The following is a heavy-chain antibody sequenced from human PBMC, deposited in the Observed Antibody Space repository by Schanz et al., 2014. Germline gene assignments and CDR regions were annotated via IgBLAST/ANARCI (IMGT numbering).Heavy chain of an antibody. D-gene: IGHD5-12*01. V-gene: IGHV1-2*02. CDR3: AREMLDIVATMDDDAFDI. Sequence: QVQLVQSGAEVKKPGASVKVSCKASGYTFTGHHMHWVRQAPGQGLEWMGWINPNSGATIYAQNFQGRVTMTRDTSISTAYMELSRLRSDDTAVYYCAREMLDIVATMDDDAFDIWGQGTMVTVSS. J-gene: IGHJ3*02. CDR2: INPNSGAT. CDR1: GYTFTGHH.